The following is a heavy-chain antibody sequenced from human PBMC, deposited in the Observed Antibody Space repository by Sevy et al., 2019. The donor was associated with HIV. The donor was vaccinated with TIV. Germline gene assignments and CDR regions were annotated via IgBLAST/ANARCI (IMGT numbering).Heavy chain of an antibody. Sequence: GGSLRLSCAASGFTFSSYAMHWVRQAPGKGLEWVAVISYDGSNKYYADSVKGRFTISRDNSKNTLYLQMNRLRAEDTAVYYGARVAMITFGGVIGGDFDYWGQGTLVTVSS. CDR3: ARVAMITFGGVIGGDFDY. D-gene: IGHD3-16*01. V-gene: IGHV3-30-3*01. J-gene: IGHJ4*02. CDR1: GFTFSSYA. CDR2: ISYDGSNK.